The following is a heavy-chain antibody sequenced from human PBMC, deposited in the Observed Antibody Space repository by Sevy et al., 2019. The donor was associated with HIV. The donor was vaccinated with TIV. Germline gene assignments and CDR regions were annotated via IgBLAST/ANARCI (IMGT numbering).Heavy chain of an antibody. CDR1: GDSVSSNSAA. V-gene: IGHV6-1*01. CDR2: TYYRSKWYN. J-gene: IGHJ6*02. D-gene: IGHD2-21*01. Sequence: KQSQTLSLTCAISGDSVSSNSAAWNWIRQSPSRGLEWLGRTYYRSKWYNDYAVSVKSRITINPDTSKNQFSLQLNSVTPEDTAVYYCARDDRFCGGDCYYYGMDVWCQGTTVTVSS. CDR3: ARDDRFCGGDCYYYGMDV.